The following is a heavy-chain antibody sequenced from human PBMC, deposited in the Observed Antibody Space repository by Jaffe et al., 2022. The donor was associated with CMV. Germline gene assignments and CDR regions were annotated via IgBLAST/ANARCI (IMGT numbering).Heavy chain of an antibody. V-gene: IGHV5-10-1*03. D-gene: IGHD2-8*01. J-gene: IGHJ6*03. CDR2: IDPSDSYT. CDR3: ARLRGCTNGVCPTYYMDV. Sequence: EVQLVQSGAEVKKPGESLRISCKGSGYSFTSYWISWVRQMPGKGLEWMGRIDPSDSYTNYSPSFQGHVTISADKSISTAYLQWSSLKASDTAMYYCARLRGCTNGVCPTYYMDVWGKGTTVTVSS. CDR1: GYSFTSYW.